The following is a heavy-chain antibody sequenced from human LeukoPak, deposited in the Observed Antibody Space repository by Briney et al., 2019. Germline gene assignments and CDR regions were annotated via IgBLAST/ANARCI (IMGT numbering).Heavy chain of an antibody. Sequence: ASVKVSCKASGYTFTGYYMHWVRQAPGQGLEWMGWINPNSGGTNYAQKFQGRVTMTRDTSISTAYMELSRLRSDDTAVYYCARVGYDYGDYLGAFDFWGRGTMVSVSS. CDR3: ARVGYDYGDYLGAFDF. D-gene: IGHD4-17*01. V-gene: IGHV1-2*02. CDR1: GYTFTGYY. J-gene: IGHJ3*01. CDR2: INPNSGGT.